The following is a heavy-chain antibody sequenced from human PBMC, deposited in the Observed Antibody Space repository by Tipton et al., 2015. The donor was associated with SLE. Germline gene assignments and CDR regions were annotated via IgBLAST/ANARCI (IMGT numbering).Heavy chain of an antibody. D-gene: IGHD3-3*01. CDR2: IYYSGST. Sequence: TLSLTCTVSGGSISNYYRSWIRQSPGKGLEWIGYIYYSGSTNYNPSLKSRVTISIDTSKNQFSLKLTSVTAADTAVYYCASRELRFLEFGYYSYGVDVWGHGTTVTVSS. V-gene: IGHV4-59*12. J-gene: IGHJ6*02. CDR1: GGSISNYY. CDR3: ASRELRFLEFGYYSYGVDV.